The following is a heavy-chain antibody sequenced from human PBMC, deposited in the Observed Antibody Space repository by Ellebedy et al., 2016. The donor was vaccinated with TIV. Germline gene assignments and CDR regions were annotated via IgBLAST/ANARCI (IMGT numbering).Heavy chain of an antibody. J-gene: IGHJ4*02. D-gene: IGHD5-18*01. V-gene: IGHV3-30-3*01. CDR3: ARGQWAMVTEMDY. CDR1: GFTFSSYW. CDR2: ISSDGSNY. Sequence: GESLKISCAASGFTFSSYWMHWVRQAPGTGLDWVAVISSDGSNYYYADSVKGRFTISRDISKNTLYLQMNSLKPEDTAVYYCARGQWAMVTEMDYWGQGTLVTVSP.